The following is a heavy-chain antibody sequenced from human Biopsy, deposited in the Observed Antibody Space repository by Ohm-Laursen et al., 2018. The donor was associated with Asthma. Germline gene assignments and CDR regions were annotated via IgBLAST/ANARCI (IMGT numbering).Heavy chain of an antibody. CDR1: GFVFSQCG. CDR2: VSSDGHTK. Sequence: SLRLSCAASGFVFSQCGMHWVRQGPGKGLEWVALVSSDGHTKYYADSVKGRFTISRDNSRNRLYLQIDRLTVEDSAVYFCARQSGQDYGDSSGFDIWGQGTKVAASS. D-gene: IGHD3-22*01. CDR3: ARQSGQDYGDSSGFDI. J-gene: IGHJ3*02. V-gene: IGHV3-30*03.